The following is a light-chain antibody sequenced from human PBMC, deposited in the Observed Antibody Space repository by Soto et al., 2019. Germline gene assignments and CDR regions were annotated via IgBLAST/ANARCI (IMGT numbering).Light chain of an antibody. V-gene: IGLV2-8*01. CDR2: EVS. J-gene: IGLJ1*01. Sequence: QSALTQPHSASGAAGQSVTISCTGTSSDVGGCKFVSWYQQYPVKDPTLIIDEVSKRPSGVHDRFSGAKSGNTASLNFSGLQTDDEANYYCRSFAGRGNPYVLLTGTKLPLL. CDR3: RSFAGRGNPYV. CDR1: SSDVGGCKF.